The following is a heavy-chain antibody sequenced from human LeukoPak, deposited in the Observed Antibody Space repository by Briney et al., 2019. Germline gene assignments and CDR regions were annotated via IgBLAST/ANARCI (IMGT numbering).Heavy chain of an antibody. CDR1: GYTFTSYG. Sequence: ASVKVSCKASGYTFTSYGISWVRQAPGQGLEWMGWISAYNGNTNYAQKLQGRVTMTTDTSTSTAYMELTSLRSDDTAVYYCARDGYYYDSSGYPVDYWGQGTLVTVSS. V-gene: IGHV1-18*01. J-gene: IGHJ4*02. CDR2: ISAYNGNT. CDR3: ARDGYYYDSSGYPVDY. D-gene: IGHD3-22*01.